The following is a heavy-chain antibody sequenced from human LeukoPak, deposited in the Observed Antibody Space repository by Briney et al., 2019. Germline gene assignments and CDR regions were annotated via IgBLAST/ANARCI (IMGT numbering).Heavy chain of an antibody. CDR3: ARLGLDLEYFDI. D-gene: IGHD7-27*01. Sequence: GSVRVSCEASGYTFTGYYMHWVCEAPGEGLECMRCMNPNSMDTNYAQQSQGRVTMTRDTSISTAYMEQSRLRADDTGVYYCARLGLDLEYFDIWGQGTMVTVSS. CDR1: GYTFTGYY. V-gene: IGHV1-2*02. J-gene: IGHJ3*02. CDR2: MNPNSMDT.